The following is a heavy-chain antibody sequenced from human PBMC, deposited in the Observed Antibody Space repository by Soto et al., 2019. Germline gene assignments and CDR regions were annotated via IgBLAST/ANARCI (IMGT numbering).Heavy chain of an antibody. CDR3: ARVFRRRNYDSSGYYYGSFVY. CDR2: IYYSGST. CDR1: GGSISSGGYY. J-gene: IGHJ4*02. V-gene: IGHV4-31*02. D-gene: IGHD3-22*01. Sequence: SETLSLTCTVSGGSISSGGYYWSWIRQHPGKGLEWIGYIYYSGSTYYSPSLKSRVTISVDTSKNQFSLKLSSVPAADTAVYYCARVFRRRNYDSSGYYYGSFVYWGQGTLVTVSS.